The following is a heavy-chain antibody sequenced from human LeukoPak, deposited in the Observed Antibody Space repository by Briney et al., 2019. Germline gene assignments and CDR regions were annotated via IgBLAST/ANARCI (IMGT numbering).Heavy chain of an antibody. Sequence: ASVKVSCKASGYTFTSYGISWVRQAPGQGLEWMGWISAYNGNTNYAQKLQGRVTMTTDTSTSTAYMELSSLRPGDTAVYYGARDHFFSRVRKYWGEGTLVTVSS. CDR3: ARDHFFSRVRKY. CDR2: ISAYNGNT. CDR1: GYTFTSYG. D-gene: IGHD1-14*01. J-gene: IGHJ4*02. V-gene: IGHV1-18*01.